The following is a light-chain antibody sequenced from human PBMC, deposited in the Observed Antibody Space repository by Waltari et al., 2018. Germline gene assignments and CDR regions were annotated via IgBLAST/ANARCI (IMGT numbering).Light chain of an antibody. CDR1: SSDVGGYNY. V-gene: IGLV2-14*03. CDR2: DVT. Sequence: QSALTQPASVSGSPGKSITISCTGTSSDVGGYNYVAWFQQYPGKAPKLLIYDVTNRFAVVSNRFSGTKSGNTASLTISGLQAEDEADYYCDSYTSSVTRIFGTGTKVTVL. CDR3: DSYTSSVTRI. J-gene: IGLJ1*01.